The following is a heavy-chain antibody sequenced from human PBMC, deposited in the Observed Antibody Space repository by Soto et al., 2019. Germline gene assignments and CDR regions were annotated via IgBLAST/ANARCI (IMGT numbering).Heavy chain of an antibody. CDR2: IDPSDSYT. D-gene: IGHD2-15*01. V-gene: IGHV5-10-1*01. J-gene: IGHJ6*02. CDR3: AVTGIVVVVAARNGMDV. Sequence: PGASLKISCKGSGYSFSSYWISWVRQMPGKGLEWMGRIDPSDSYTNYSPSFQGHVTISADKSISTAYLQWSSLKASDNAMYYCAVTGIVVVVAARNGMDVWGQGTTVTVSS. CDR1: GYSFSSYW.